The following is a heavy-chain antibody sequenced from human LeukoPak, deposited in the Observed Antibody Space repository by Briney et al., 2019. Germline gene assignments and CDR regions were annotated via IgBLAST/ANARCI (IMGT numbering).Heavy chain of an antibody. CDR3: AREFYDIWTGPYNWFDP. J-gene: IGHJ5*02. CDR1: GFTFNNAW. Sequence: AGGSLRLSCAASGFTFNNAWMSWVRQAPGKGLEWVSAISGSGGSTYYADSVKGRFTISRDNSKNTLYLQMNSLRAEDTAVYYCAREFYDIWTGPYNWFDPWGQGTLVTVSS. D-gene: IGHD3/OR15-3a*01. CDR2: ISGSGGST. V-gene: IGHV3-23*01.